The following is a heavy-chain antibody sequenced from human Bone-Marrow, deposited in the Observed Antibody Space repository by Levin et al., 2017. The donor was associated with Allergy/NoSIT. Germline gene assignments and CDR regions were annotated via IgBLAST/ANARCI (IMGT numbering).Heavy chain of an antibody. J-gene: IGHJ3*02. CDR3: ARDTEVLLGAFDI. CDR1: SDSISSSNW. D-gene: IGHD3-10*01. Sequence: GSLRLSCAVSSDSISSSNWYSWIRQPPGKGLEWIGEIYHSGSTNYNPSLKSRVTISVDKSKNQFSLRLTSVTAADTAVYYCARDTEVLLGAFDIWGQGTMVTVSS. V-gene: IGHV4-4*02. CDR2: IYHSGST.